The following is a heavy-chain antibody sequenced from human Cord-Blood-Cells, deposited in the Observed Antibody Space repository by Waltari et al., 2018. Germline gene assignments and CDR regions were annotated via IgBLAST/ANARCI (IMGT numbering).Heavy chain of an antibody. Sequence: VKVSCKASGYTFTSYGISWVRQAPGQGLEWMGWISAYNGNTNYAQKLQGRVTMTTDTSTSTAYMELRSLRSDDTAVYYCARGAIPAANYYYYYGMDVWGQGTTVTVSS. CDR2: ISAYNGNT. D-gene: IGHD2-2*01. V-gene: IGHV1-18*01. J-gene: IGHJ6*02. CDR3: ARGAIPAANYYYYYGMDV. CDR1: GYTFTSYG.